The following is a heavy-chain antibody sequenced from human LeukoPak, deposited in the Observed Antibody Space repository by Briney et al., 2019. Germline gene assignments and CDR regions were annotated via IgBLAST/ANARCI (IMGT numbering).Heavy chain of an antibody. J-gene: IGHJ4*02. V-gene: IGHV3-7*01. D-gene: IGHD1-26*01. CDR2: IKQDGSEK. CDR1: GGTFSSYW. Sequence: GGSLRLSCRASGGTFSSYWLSWVRMAQGQGLEWVANIKQDGSEKYYVDSVKGRFTISRDNAKNSLYLQMNSLRAEDTAVYYCAREEPGYWGQGTLVTVSS. CDR3: AREEPGY.